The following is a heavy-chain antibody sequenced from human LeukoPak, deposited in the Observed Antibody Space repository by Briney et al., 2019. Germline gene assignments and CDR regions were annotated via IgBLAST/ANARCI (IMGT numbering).Heavy chain of an antibody. V-gene: IGHV3-48*03. CDR1: GFTFSSYE. D-gene: IGHD6-13*01. Sequence: GGSLRLSCAASGFTFSSYEMNWVCQAPGKGLEWVSYISSSGSTIYYADSVKGRFTISRDNAKNSLYLQMNSLRAEDTAVYYCARDLFIFGSSWYNDYWGQGTLVTVSS. CDR3: ARDLFIFGSSWYNDY. CDR2: ISSSGSTI. J-gene: IGHJ4*02.